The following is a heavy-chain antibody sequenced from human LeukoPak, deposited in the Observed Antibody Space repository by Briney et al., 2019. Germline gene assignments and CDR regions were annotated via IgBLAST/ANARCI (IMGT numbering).Heavy chain of an antibody. J-gene: IGHJ4*02. CDR3: ARGDLFPFDY. V-gene: IGHV4-4*02. D-gene: IGHD3-10*02. Sequence: SETLSLTCAVSGASVSSSNWWSWVRQPPGKRLEWIGEVFRSGSTNYNPSLMSRVTISIDKSKNQFSLKLTSVTAADTAVYYCARGDLFPFDYWGQGILVTVSS. CDR2: VFRSGST. CDR1: GASVSSSNW.